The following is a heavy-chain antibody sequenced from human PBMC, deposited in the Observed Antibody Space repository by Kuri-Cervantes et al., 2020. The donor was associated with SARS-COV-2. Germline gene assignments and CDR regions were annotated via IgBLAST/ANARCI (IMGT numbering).Heavy chain of an antibody. CDR2: IRSKANSYAT. D-gene: IGHD2-2*01. J-gene: IGHJ6*02. Sequence: LSLTCAASGFTFSGSAMHWVRQASGKGLEWVGRIRSKANSYATAYAASVKGRFTISRDDSKNTAYLQMNSLKTEDTGVYYCARGGRQLGYCSSTSCYGEIYGMDVWGQGTTVTVSS. CDR1: GFTFSGSA. V-gene: IGHV3-73*01. CDR3: ARGGRQLGYCSSTSCYGEIYGMDV.